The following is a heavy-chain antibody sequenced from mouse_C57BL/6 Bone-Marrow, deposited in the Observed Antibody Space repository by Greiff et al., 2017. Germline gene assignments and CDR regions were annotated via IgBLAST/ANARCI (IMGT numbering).Heavy chain of an antibody. J-gene: IGHJ4*01. CDR3: ARSRNPYKDAMDY. V-gene: IGHV1-64*01. D-gene: IGHD1-3*01. CDR2: IHPNSGST. CDR1: GYTFTSYW. Sequence: QVQLKESGAELVKPGASVKLSCKASGYTFTSYWMHWVKQRPGQGLEWIGMIHPNSGSTNYNEKFKSKATLTVDKSSSTAYMQLSSLTSEDSAVYYCARSRNPYKDAMDYWGRGTSVTVSS.